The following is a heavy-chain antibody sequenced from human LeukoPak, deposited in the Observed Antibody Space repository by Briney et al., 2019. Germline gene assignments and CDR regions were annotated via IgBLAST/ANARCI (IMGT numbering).Heavy chain of an antibody. CDR1: GGSISGYY. J-gene: IGHJ4*02. CDR2: ISYSGTT. Sequence: SETLSLTCSVSGGSISGYYWSWIRQPPGKGLECIGYISYSGTTHYNPSLKSRVTISVDTSKNQFSLKVTSVTAADTAVYYCARGSYIISSGYYRPFDNWGQGIRVIVSS. D-gene: IGHD3-3*01. CDR3: ARGSYIISSGYYRPFDN. V-gene: IGHV4-59*01.